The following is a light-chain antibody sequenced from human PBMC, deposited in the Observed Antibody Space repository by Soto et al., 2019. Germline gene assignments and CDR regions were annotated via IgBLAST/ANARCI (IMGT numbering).Light chain of an antibody. CDR2: DAS. CDR1: QSVSSSY. CDR3: QQRSNWPRT. V-gene: IGKV3-11*01. J-gene: IGKJ1*01. Sequence: EIVMTQSPLSLPVTPGEPASISCRASQSVSSSYLAWYQQKPGQAPRLLIYDASNRATGIPARFSGSGSGTDFTLTISSLEPEDFAVYYCQQRSNWPRTFGQGTKVDI.